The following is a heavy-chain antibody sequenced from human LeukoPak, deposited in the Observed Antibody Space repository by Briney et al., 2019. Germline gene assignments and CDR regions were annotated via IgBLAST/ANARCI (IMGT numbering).Heavy chain of an antibody. V-gene: IGHV3-74*01. D-gene: IGHD3-3*01. Sequence: GGSLRLSCAASGFTLNSFWMHWVRQAPGKGLVWVSNINSDGSTTIYADSVRGRFTISRDNAKNTLYLQMNSLRAEDTAVYYCARGRPLEWLFGWGQGTLVTVSS. J-gene: IGHJ4*02. CDR2: INSDGSTT. CDR1: GFTLNSFW. CDR3: ARGRPLEWLFG.